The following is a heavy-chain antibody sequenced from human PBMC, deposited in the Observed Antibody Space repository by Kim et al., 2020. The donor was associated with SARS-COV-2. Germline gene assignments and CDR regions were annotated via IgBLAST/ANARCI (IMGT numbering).Heavy chain of an antibody. D-gene: IGHD3-10*01. CDR2: IRSKANSYAT. CDR3: TAYGSGGFYGVDG. Sequence: GGSLRLSCAASGFTFSDSDLHWVRQTPGKGLEWVGRIRSKANSYATAYSASVKGRFTISRDDSKNTAYLQMNSLKTEDTAFYYCTAYGSGGFYGVDGWG. V-gene: IGHV3-73*01. J-gene: IGHJ6*02. CDR1: GFTFSDSD.